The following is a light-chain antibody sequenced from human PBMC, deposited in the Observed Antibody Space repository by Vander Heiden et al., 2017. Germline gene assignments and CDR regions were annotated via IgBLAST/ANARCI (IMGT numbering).Light chain of an antibody. CDR1: SSNIGAGYD. CDR3: QSYDSSLSEGV. CDR2: GNS. J-gene: IGLJ2*01. Sequence: QSVLTQPPSVSGAPGQRVTISCTRSSSNIGAGYDVHWYQQLPGTAPKLLIYGNSNRPSGVPDRFSGSKSGTSASLAITGLQAEDEADYYCQSYDSSLSEGVFGGGTKLTVL. V-gene: IGLV1-40*01.